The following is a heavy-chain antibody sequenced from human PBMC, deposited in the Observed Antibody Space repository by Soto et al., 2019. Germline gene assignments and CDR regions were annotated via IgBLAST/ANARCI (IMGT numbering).Heavy chain of an antibody. CDR1: GYTFTSYG. V-gene: IGHV1-3*01. CDR3: ARDPHHIVVAGYYYYGMDV. J-gene: IGHJ6*02. D-gene: IGHD2-21*01. CDR2: INAGNGNT. Sequence: ASVKVSCKASGYTFTSYGISWVRQAPGQRLEWLGWINAGNGNTKYSQKFQGRVTITRDTSASTAYMAPSSLRSEDTAVYYCARDPHHIVVAGYYYYGMDVWGQGTTVTVSS.